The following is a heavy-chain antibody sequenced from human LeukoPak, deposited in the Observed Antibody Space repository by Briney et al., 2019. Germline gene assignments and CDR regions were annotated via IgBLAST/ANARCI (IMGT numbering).Heavy chain of an antibody. V-gene: IGHV4-61*02. CDR3: ARDLAGVVVPAATVYYYYYYMDV. CDR2: IYTSGST. CDR1: GGSISSGSYY. D-gene: IGHD2-2*01. Sequence: SETLSLTCTVSGGSISSGSYYWSWIRQPAGKGLEWIGRIYTSGSTNYNPSLKSQVTISVDTSKNQFSLKLSSVTAADAAVYYCARDLAGVVVPAATVYYYYYYMDVWGKGTTVTVSS. J-gene: IGHJ6*03.